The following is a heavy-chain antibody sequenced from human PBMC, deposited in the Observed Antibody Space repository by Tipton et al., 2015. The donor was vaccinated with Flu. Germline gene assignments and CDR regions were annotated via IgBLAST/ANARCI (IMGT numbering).Heavy chain of an antibody. V-gene: IGHV3-23*01. J-gene: IGHJ4*02. CDR3: ARGCTSTTCYQKAHNY. Sequence: SLRLSCAASGFTFSSYAMNWVRQAPGKGLYWVSVISGSGGSTYYADSVKGRFTISRDNSKNTLYLQMNSLRAEDTAVYYCARGCTSTTCYQKAHNYWGQGTLVTVSS. CDR2: ISGSGGST. D-gene: IGHD2-2*01. CDR1: GFTFSSYA.